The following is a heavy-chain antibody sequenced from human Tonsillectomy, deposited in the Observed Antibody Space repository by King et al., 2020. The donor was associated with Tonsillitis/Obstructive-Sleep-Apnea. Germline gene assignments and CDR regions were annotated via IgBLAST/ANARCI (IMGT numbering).Heavy chain of an antibody. D-gene: IGHD3-3*01. Sequence: VQLVESGGGLVKPGRSLRLSCTASGFTFGDYAMSWFRQAPGKGLEWVGFIRSKAYGGTTEYAASVKGRFTISRDDSKSIAYLQMNSLKTEDTAVYYCTRQLRFVEWHHYYYYMDVWGKGTTVTVSS. CDR3: TRQLRFVEWHHYYYYMDV. CDR2: IRSKAYGGTT. CDR1: GFTFGDYA. J-gene: IGHJ6*03. V-gene: IGHV3-49*05.